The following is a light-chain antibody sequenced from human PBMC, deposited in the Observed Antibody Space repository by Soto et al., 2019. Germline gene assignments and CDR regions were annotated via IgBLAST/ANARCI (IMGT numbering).Light chain of an antibody. J-gene: IGLJ1*01. CDR2: AVN. CDR3: SSYASGNIYV. CDR1: SSDVGPYKY. Sequence: QSALTQPPSASGSPGQSVTISCTGTSSDVGPYKYVSWYQQHPGKAPKLIIYAVNQRPSGVPDRFPGSKSGNTASLTVSGLQAEDEADYYCSSYASGNIYVFGTGTKVTVL. V-gene: IGLV2-8*01.